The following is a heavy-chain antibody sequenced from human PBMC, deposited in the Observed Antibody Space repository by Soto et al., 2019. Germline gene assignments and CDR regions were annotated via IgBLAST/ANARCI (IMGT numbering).Heavy chain of an antibody. D-gene: IGHD6-19*01. J-gene: IGHJ4*02. V-gene: IGHV4-34*01. CDR2: INHSGST. CDR3: ARGKRQWLVRLFHY. CDR1: GGSFSRDY. Sequence: SETLSLTCAGYGGSFSRDYWIWIRQPPGKGLEWIGEINHSGSTNYNPSLKSRVTISVDTSKTQFSLKLSSVTAADTAVYYCARGKRQWLVRLFHYWGPGTLVTLSS.